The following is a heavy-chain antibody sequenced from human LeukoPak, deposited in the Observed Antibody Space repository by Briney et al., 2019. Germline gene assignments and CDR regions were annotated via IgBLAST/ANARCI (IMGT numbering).Heavy chain of an antibody. V-gene: IGHV1-69*04. D-gene: IGHD2-2*02. CDR2: IIPILGIA. CDR3: AKEPRYCSSTSCYTGYYYGMDV. Sequence: ASVKVSCKVSGYTLTELSMHWVRQAPGQGLEWMGRIIPILGIANYAQKFQGRVTITADKSTSTAYMELSSLRAEDTAVYYCAKEPRYCSSTSCYTGYYYGMDVWGQGTTVTVSS. J-gene: IGHJ6*02. CDR1: GYTLTELS.